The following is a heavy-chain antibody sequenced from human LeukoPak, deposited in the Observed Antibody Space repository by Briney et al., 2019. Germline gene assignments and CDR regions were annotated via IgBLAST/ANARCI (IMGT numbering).Heavy chain of an antibody. CDR3: ARDPLSSSGYDY. Sequence: ASVKGSCKASVYTFTSYNMHWVRQGPVQGLEWMGIITPSGGSTSYAQKFQGRVTMPRDTSTSTVYMELSSLRSEDTAVYYCARDPLSSSGYDYWGQGTLVTVSS. CDR1: VYTFTSYN. D-gene: IGHD3-22*01. V-gene: IGHV1-46*01. CDR2: ITPSGGST. J-gene: IGHJ4*02.